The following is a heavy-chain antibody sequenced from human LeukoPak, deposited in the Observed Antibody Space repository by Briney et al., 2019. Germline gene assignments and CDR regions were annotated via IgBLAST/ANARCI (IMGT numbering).Heavy chain of an antibody. CDR1: GASISSYY. Sequence: SETLSLTCTVSGASISSYYWSWVRQAPGKGLEWIGEISHDGTTNYNPSLRSRVAMSLDRANNQFSLSLTSVTAADTAVYYCTRENRPFCPFAYWGQGVLVTVSS. D-gene: IGHD2/OR15-2a*01. CDR2: ISHDGTT. CDR3: TRENRPFCPFAY. J-gene: IGHJ4*02. V-gene: IGHV4-59*12.